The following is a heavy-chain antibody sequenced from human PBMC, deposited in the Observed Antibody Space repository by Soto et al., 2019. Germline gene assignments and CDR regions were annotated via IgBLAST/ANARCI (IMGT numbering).Heavy chain of an antibody. CDR3: ARGRPGVRGIRFDS. D-gene: IGHD3-10*01. V-gene: IGHV4-34*01. Sequence: QVHLQQWGAGLLKPSETLSLTCAVYDGSFSDFYWSWIRQPPGKGLEWIGEINHSGATNYNPSLKSRVTISVDTSKTQFSLKVNSVTAADTAVFYCARGRPGVRGIRFDSWGQGTLVTVSS. CDR2: INHSGAT. CDR1: DGSFSDFY. J-gene: IGHJ4*02.